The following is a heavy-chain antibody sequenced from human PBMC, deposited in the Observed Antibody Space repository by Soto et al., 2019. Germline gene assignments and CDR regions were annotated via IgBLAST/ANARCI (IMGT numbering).Heavy chain of an antibody. CDR1: GVSFSGYY. Sequence: SEARPLTCAVYGVSFSGYYWSWIRQPPGKGLEWIGEINHSGSTNYNPSLKSRVTISVDTSKNQFSLKLSSVTAADTAVYYCARGRDYFDYWGQGTLVTVSS. CDR2: INHSGST. CDR3: ARGRDYFDY. V-gene: IGHV4-34*01. J-gene: IGHJ4*02.